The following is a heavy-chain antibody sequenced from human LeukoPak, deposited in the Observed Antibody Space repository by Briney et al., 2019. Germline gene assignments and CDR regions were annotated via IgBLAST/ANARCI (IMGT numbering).Heavy chain of an antibody. Sequence: ASVKVSCKASGYTFTGYYMHWVRQAPGQGLEWMGWINPNSGDTYFAQHFKGRVTMTTDTSISTTYMEMNSLRSDDTAVFYCAWQGSGSYKLDHWGQGALVTVSS. D-gene: IGHD3-10*01. V-gene: IGHV1-2*02. CDR3: AWQGSGSYKLDH. J-gene: IGHJ4*02. CDR1: GYTFTGYY. CDR2: INPNSGDT.